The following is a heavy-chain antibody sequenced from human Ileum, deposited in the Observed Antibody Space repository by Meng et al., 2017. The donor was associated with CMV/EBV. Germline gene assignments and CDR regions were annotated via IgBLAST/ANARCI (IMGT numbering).Heavy chain of an antibody. CDR1: GYIFTTYG. J-gene: IGHJ4*02. Sequence: ASVKVSCKASGYIFTTYGITWVRQAPGQGLEWMAWISTYNGNTHFAQKFQGRVTVTTDTSTTTAYLELRSLRSDDTTVYYCGRVGYCSSTSCYNTGNYFDYWGQGSLVTVSS. CDR2: ISTYNGNT. CDR3: GRVGYCSSTSCYNTGNYFDY. D-gene: IGHD2-2*01. V-gene: IGHV1-18*01.